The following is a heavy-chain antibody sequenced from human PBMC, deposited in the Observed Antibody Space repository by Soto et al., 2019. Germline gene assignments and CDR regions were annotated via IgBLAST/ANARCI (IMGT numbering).Heavy chain of an antibody. CDR2: IDNAGTDS. D-gene: IGHD3-10*01. Sequence: EVQLVESGGGLVQPGGSLRLSCAASGFTFSGRSMHWVRQDPGKGLVWVSGIDNAGTDSTYADSVKGRFTSSRDNAKNSLYLQRNSLRVEDTAVYYCARGWFGPDVWGKGTTVTVSS. CDR3: ARGWFGPDV. CDR1: GFTFSGRS. J-gene: IGHJ6*04. V-gene: IGHV3-74*01.